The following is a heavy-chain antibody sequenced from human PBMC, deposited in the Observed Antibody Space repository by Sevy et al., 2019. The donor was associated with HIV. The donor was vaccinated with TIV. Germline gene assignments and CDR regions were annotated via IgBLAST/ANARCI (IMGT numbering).Heavy chain of an antibody. CDR2: ISYDGSNK. Sequence: GGSLRLSCAASGFIFSNYAIHWVRRAPGKGLERVAVISYDGSNKHYAASVKGRFTISRDNSRNTLFLQMNSLRLDDTAVYYCARDPAFSSDTRGYYPFDSWGQGTLVTVSS. CDR3: ARDPAFSSDTRGYYPFDS. J-gene: IGHJ4*02. D-gene: IGHD3-22*01. CDR1: GFIFSNYA. V-gene: IGHV3-30*01.